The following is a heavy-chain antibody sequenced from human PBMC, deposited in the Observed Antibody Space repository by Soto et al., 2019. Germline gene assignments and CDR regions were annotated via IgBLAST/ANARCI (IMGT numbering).Heavy chain of an antibody. CDR2: ISTYNGDR. V-gene: IGHV1-18*01. D-gene: IGHD1-26*01. Sequence: QVLLVQSGAEVKKPGASVKVACKASGYTFTNYGISWVRQAPGQGLEWLGWISTYNGDRDFAQKVQGRVTMTTDTSRTTAYMELRSLRSNDTAVYYCARSRAGGTWEQYPSFYFDYWGQGALVTVSS. CDR1: GYTFTNYG. J-gene: IGHJ4*02. CDR3: ARSRAGGTWEQYPSFYFDY.